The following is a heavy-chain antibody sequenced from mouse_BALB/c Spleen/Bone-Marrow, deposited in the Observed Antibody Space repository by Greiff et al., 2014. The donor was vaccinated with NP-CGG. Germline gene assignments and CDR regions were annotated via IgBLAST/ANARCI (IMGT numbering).Heavy chain of an antibody. D-gene: IGHD1-1*01. CDR2: IYPGNVNA. J-gene: IGHJ4*01. Sequence: VQLQQSGPELVKPGASVRISCKASGYTFTSYYIHWVKQRPGQGLEWIGWIYPGNVNAKYNEKFKGKATLTADKSSSTAYMQLSSQTSEDSAVYFCARWGATVVDAMDYWGQGTSVTVSS. CDR3: ARWGATVVDAMDY. CDR1: GYTFTSYY. V-gene: IGHV1S56*01.